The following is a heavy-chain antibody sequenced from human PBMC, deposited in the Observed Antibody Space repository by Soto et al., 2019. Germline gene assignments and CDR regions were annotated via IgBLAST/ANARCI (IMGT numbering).Heavy chain of an antibody. Sequence: SVKVSCKASGFTFTRSAVQWVRQARGQRLEWIGWIVVGSGNTNYAQKFQERVTITRDMSTSTAYMELSSLRSEDTAVYYCAAGVDTAMADFDYWGQGTLVTVS. CDR1: GFTFTRSA. J-gene: IGHJ4*02. V-gene: IGHV1-58*01. CDR2: IVVGSGNT. CDR3: AAGVDTAMADFDY. D-gene: IGHD5-18*01.